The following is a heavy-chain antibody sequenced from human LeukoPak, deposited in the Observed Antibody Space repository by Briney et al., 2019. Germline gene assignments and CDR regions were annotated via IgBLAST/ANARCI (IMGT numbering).Heavy chain of an antibody. J-gene: IGHJ5*02. Sequence: ASVKVSCKASGYTFINNWMHWVRQAPGQGLEWVGLINPTGSGTLYAQKFQGRVTMTRDMSTSTDYMELSSLRFEDTAVYYCARDNSVGNNAWWFDPWGQGTLVTVSS. D-gene: IGHD1-26*01. CDR3: ARDNSVGNNAWWFDP. CDR2: INPTGSGT. CDR1: GYTFINNW. V-gene: IGHV1-46*01.